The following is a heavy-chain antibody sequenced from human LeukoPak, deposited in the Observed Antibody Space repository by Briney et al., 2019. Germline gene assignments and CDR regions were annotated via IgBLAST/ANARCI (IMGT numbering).Heavy chain of an antibody. CDR2: ISGSGGST. CDR3: AKDPASASRVGGRYYNYWYYYGMDV. Sequence: GGSLRLSCAASGFTFSSYAMSWVRQAPGKGLEWVSAISGSGGSTYYADSVKGRFTISRDNSKSTLYLQMNSLRAEDTAVYYCAKDPASASRVGGRYYNYWYYYGMDVWGQGTTVTVSS. V-gene: IGHV3-23*01. J-gene: IGHJ6*02. D-gene: IGHD6-19*01. CDR1: GFTFSSYA.